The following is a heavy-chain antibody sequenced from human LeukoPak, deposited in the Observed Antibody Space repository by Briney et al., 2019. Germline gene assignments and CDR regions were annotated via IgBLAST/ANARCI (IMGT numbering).Heavy chain of an antibody. CDR1: GYTFTSYE. J-gene: IGHJ4*02. D-gene: IGHD1-7*01. CDR2: MNPDSGDT. Sequence: GASVKVSCKASGYTFTSYEINWVRQATGHGLEWMGWMNPDSGDTAYAQKFQGRITMTRSTSITTAYMELSRLRSDDTAVYYCASLVGGDWNYVGDYWGQGTLVTVSS. V-gene: IGHV1-8*01. CDR3: ASLVGGDWNYVGDY.